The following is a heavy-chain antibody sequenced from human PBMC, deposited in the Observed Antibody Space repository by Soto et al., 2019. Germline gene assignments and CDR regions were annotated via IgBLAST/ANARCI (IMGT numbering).Heavy chain of an antibody. J-gene: IGHJ4*02. V-gene: IGHV2-5*02. CDR3: VHRRSGVSGTSFDC. CDR1: GFSLSTSGMS. Sequence: QITLKESGPTLVKPTQTHTLTCIFSGFSLSTSGMSVGWIRQPPGKALEWLALIYWDDDKRYSPSLKSRLTIIKDTSKNQVVLTMTNMDPVDTATYYCVHRRSGVSGTSFDCWGQGTLVTVSS. D-gene: IGHD3-16*01. CDR2: IYWDDDK.